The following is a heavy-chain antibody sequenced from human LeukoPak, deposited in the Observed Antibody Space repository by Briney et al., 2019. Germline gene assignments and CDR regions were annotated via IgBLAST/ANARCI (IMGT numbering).Heavy chain of an antibody. V-gene: IGHV1-18*01. D-gene: IGHD6-6*01. J-gene: IGHJ4*02. CDR1: GYTFTSYG. CDR2: ISPYNGNT. CDR3: ARVVSHSIAAPGN. Sequence: ASVKVSCKASGYTFTSYGISWVRQAPGQGLEWMGWISPYNGNTNYAQKFQGRVTITADKSTSTAYMELSSLRSEDTAVYYCARVVSHSIAAPGNWGQGTLVTVSS.